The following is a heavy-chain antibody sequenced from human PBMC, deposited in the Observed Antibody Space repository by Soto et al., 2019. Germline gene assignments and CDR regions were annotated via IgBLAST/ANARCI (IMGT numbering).Heavy chain of an antibody. Sequence: GGSLRLSCAASGFTFSSYAMHWVRQAPGKGLEWVAVISYDGSNKYYADSVKGRFTISRDNSKNTLYLQMNSLRAEDTAVYYCARDRFGGYYYYGMDVWGQGTTVTVSS. CDR1: GFTFSSYA. CDR3: ARDRFGGYYYYGMDV. V-gene: IGHV3-30-3*01. D-gene: IGHD3-10*01. J-gene: IGHJ6*02. CDR2: ISYDGSNK.